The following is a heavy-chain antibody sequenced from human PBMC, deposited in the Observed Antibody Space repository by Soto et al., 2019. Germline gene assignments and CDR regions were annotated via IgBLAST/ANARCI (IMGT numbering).Heavy chain of an antibody. J-gene: IGHJ4*02. CDR3: ARDIGVRAPLDY. Sequence: GGSLRLSCAASGFTFSSYGMHWVRQAPGKGLEWVAVIWYDGSNKYYADSVKGRFTISGDNSKNTLYLQMNSLRAEDTAVYYCARDIGVRAPLDYWGQGTLVTVSS. CDR1: GFTFSSYG. V-gene: IGHV3-33*01. CDR2: IWYDGSNK. D-gene: IGHD2-8*01.